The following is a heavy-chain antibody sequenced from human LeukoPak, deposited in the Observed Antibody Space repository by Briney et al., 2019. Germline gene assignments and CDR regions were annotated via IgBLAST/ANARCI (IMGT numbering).Heavy chain of an antibody. CDR3: ARAIVPALDAFDI. D-gene: IGHD2-2*01. V-gene: IGHV3-33*01. CDR2: IWYDGSNK. J-gene: IGHJ3*02. Sequence: GGSLRLSCAASGFTFSSYGMHWVRQAPGKGLEWVAVIWYDGSNKYYADSVKGRFTISRDNSKNTLYLQMNSLRAEDTAVYYCARAIVPALDAFDIWGRGTMVTVSS. CDR1: GFTFSSYG.